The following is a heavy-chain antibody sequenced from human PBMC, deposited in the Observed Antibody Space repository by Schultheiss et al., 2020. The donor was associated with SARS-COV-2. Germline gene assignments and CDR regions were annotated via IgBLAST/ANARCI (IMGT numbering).Heavy chain of an antibody. V-gene: IGHV4-61*01. CDR1: GVSINTGFFY. Sequence: SETLSLTCTVSGVSINTGFFYWNWIRQSPGKGLEWIGYIYYGGSTNYNPSFKSRVTISADTSKNQLSLNLSSVTAADTAVYYCARDSDYNRGNYYYYYYMDVWGKGTTVTVSS. J-gene: IGHJ6*03. CDR3: ARDSDYNRGNYYYYYYMDV. D-gene: IGHD4-11*01. CDR2: IYYGGST.